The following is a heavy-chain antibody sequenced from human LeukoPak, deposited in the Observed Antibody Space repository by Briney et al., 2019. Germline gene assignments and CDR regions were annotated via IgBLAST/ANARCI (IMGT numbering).Heavy chain of an antibody. V-gene: IGHV3-23*01. CDR2: ISGSGGST. D-gene: IGHD2-2*02. J-gene: IGHJ5*02. Sequence: GGSLRLSCAASGFTFSSYAMSWVRQAPGKGLEWVSAISGSGGSTYYADSVKGRFTISRDNSKNTLYLQMNSLRAEDTAVYYCAEAGYCSSTSCYTNWFDPWGQGTLVTVSS. CDR3: AEAGYCSSTSCYTNWFDP. CDR1: GFTFSSYA.